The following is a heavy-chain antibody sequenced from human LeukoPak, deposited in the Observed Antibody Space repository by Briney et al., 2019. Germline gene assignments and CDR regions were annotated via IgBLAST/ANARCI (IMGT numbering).Heavy chain of an antibody. D-gene: IGHD3-22*01. CDR3: AKGRDYYYDSSGYGFDP. CDR2: ISGSGGST. J-gene: IGHJ5*02. CDR1: GFTFSSYA. V-gene: IGHV3-23*01. Sequence: GGSLRLSCAPSGFTFSSYAMSWVRQAPGKGLECVSAISGSGGSTYYADSVKGRFTIPRDNSKNTLYLPMNSLRAEDTAVYYCAKGRDYYYDSSGYGFDPWGQGTLVTVSS.